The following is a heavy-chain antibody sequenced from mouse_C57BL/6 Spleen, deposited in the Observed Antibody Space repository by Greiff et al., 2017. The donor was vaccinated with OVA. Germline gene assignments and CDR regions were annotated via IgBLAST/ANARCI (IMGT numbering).Heavy chain of an antibody. V-gene: IGHV1-72*01. CDR3: ARARDGDYDRAWFAY. CDR2: IDPNSGGT. Sequence: QLQQPGAELVKPGASVKLSCKASGYTFTSYWMHWVTQRPGRGLEWIGRIDPNSGGTKYNEKFKSKATLTVDKPSSTAYMQLSSLTSEDSAVYYCARARDGDYDRAWFAYWGQGTLVTVSA. D-gene: IGHD2-4*01. CDR1: GYTFTSYW. J-gene: IGHJ3*01.